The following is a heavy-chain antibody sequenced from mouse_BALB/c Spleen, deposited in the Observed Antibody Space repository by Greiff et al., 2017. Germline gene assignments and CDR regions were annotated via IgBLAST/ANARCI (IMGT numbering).Heavy chain of an antibody. J-gene: IGHJ2*01. CDR2: IWRGGST. CDR1: GFSLTSYG. V-gene: IGHV2-4-1*01. D-gene: IGHD2-10*01. Sequence: VMLVESGPGLVQPSQSLSITCTVSGFSLTSYGVHWVRQSPGKGLEWLGVIWRGGSTDYNAAFISRLSISKDNSKSQVFFKMNSLQADDTAIYYCARSSLLDYWGQGTTLTVSS. CDR3: ARSSLLDY.